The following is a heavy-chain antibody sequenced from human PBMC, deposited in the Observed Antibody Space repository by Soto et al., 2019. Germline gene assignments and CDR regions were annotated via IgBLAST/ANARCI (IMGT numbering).Heavy chain of an antibody. V-gene: IGHV4-39*01. D-gene: IGHD4-17*01. J-gene: IGHJ3*02. CDR2: SYYSGST. Sequence: QLQLQESGPGLVKPSETLSLTCTVSGGSISSSSYYWGWIRQPPGKGLEWIGSSYYSGSTYYNPSLKSRVTISVDTSKNQVSLKLSSVTAADTAVYYCAGFMTTVTTLSVGRVHAFDIWGQGTMVTVSS. CDR3: AGFMTTVTTLSVGRVHAFDI. CDR1: GGSISSSSYY.